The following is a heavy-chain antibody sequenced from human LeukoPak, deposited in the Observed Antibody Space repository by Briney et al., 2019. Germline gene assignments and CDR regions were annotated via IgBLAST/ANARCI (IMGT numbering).Heavy chain of an antibody. V-gene: IGHV4-59*01. CDR3: ARGGRLGFDP. D-gene: IGHD3-16*01. Sequence: SETESLTCTVSGGSISSNYWSWIRQPTGEGLEWIGYLYYSGSTNYNPSLKSRVTISVDTSKNQFSLKLSPVTAADTSVYYCARGGRLGFDPWGQGTLLTVSS. CDR1: GGSISSNY. CDR2: LYYSGST. J-gene: IGHJ5*02.